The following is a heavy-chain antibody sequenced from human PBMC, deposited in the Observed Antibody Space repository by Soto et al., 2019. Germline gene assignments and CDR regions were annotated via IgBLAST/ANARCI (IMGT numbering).Heavy chain of an antibody. CDR2: INHSGST. Sequence: SETLSLTCAVYGGSFSGYYWSWIRQPPGKGLEWIGEINHSGSTNYNPSLKSRVTISVDTSKNQFSLKLSSVTAADTAVYYCARGPTHTVKFDYWGQGTLVTVSS. CDR3: ARGPTHTVKFDY. D-gene: IGHD4-17*01. V-gene: IGHV4-34*01. CDR1: GGSFSGYY. J-gene: IGHJ4*02.